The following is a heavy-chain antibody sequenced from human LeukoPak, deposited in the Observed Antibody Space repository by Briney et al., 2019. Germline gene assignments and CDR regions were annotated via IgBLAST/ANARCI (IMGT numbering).Heavy chain of an antibody. Sequence: PGGSLRLSCAASGFTFSSYSMHWVRQAPGKGLEWVSCISTSSSYIYHADSVKGRFTISRDNAKNSLYLQMNSLRAEDTAVYYCAKDLTTVTTQGDYWGQGTLVTVSS. D-gene: IGHD4-17*01. V-gene: IGHV3-21*01. CDR3: AKDLTTVTTQGDY. CDR1: GFTFSSYS. CDR2: ISTSSSYI. J-gene: IGHJ4*02.